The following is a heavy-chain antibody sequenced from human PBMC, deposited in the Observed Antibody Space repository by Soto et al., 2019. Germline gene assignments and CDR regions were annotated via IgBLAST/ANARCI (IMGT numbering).Heavy chain of an antibody. J-gene: IGHJ3*02. CDR3: AREKAAGTVEALDI. V-gene: IGHV4-34*01. CDR1: GGSFSGYY. D-gene: IGHD6-13*01. CDR2: INHSGST. Sequence: PSETLSLTCAVYGGSFSGYYWSWIRQPPGKGLEWIGEINHSGSTNYNPSLKSRVTISVDTSKNQFSLKLSSVTAADTAVYYCAREKAAGTVEALDIWGQGTMVTVSS.